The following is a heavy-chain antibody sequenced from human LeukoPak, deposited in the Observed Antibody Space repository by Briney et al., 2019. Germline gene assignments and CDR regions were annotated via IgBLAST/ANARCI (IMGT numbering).Heavy chain of an antibody. Sequence: SETLSLTCTVSGGSISSYYWSWIRQPPGKGLEWIGYIYYSGSTNYNSSLKSRVTISVDTSKNQFSLKLSSVTAADTAVYYCARRRSGYDSDFDYWGQGTLVTVSS. V-gene: IGHV4-59*08. J-gene: IGHJ4*02. D-gene: IGHD5-12*01. CDR2: IYYSGST. CDR1: GGSISSYY. CDR3: ARRRSGYDSDFDY.